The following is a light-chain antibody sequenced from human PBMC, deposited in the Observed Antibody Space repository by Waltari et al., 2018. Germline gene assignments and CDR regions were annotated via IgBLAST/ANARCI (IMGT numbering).Light chain of an antibody. CDR2: GAS. J-gene: IGKJ1*01. Sequence: DIVMTQSPDSLAVSLGERATINCKSSQSVLYSSNNNNYLAWYRQKPGQPPKLLFYGASTRASGFPDRFSGSWSGTDFTLTISSLQAEDVAVYYCQQYYTTPRTFGQGTTVEIK. V-gene: IGKV4-1*01. CDR3: QQYYTTPRT. CDR1: QSVLYSSNNNNY.